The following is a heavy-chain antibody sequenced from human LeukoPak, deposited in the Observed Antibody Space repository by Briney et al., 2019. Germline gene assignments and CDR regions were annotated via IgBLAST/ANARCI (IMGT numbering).Heavy chain of an antibody. J-gene: IGHJ4*02. D-gene: IGHD3-16*01. CDR1: GFIVTNNY. CDR3: AKLWGRHVWSFDY. Sequence: PGGSLRLSCTASGFIVTNNYINWVRQAPGKGLEWVSTIFKTGDTAHYADIVRGRFTISRDNSKNTLSLQMNSLRAEDTAIYYCAKLWGRHVWSFDYWGQGALVTVSS. V-gene: IGHV3-23*01. CDR2: IFKTGDTA.